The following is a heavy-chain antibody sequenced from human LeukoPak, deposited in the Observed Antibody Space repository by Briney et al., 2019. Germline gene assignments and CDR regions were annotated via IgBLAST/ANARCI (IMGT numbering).Heavy chain of an antibody. CDR3: AKDSFGDTAMGKTYYYYYGMDV. CDR1: GFAFDDYA. D-gene: IGHD5-18*01. Sequence: GRSLRLSCAASGFAFDDYAMHWVLQAPGKGLEWVSGISWNSGSIGYADSVKGRFTISRDNAKNSLYLQMNSLRAEDTALYYCAKDSFGDTAMGKTYYYYYGMDVWGQGTTVTVSS. V-gene: IGHV3-9*01. J-gene: IGHJ6*02. CDR2: ISWNSGSI.